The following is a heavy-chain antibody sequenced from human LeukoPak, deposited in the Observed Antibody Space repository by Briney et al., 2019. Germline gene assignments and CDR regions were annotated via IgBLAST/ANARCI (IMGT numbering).Heavy chain of an antibody. CDR2: IYYSGST. V-gene: IGHV4-31*03. J-gene: IGHJ5*02. Sequence: SETLSLTCTVSGGSISSGGYYWSWIRQCPGKGLEWIGFIYYSGSTYYNPSLKSRVTISVDTSKNQFSLKLSSMTAADTAVYYCARDLAVAGTVSDPWSQGTQVTVSS. CDR1: GGSISSGGYY. CDR3: ARDLAVAGTVSDP. D-gene: IGHD6-19*01.